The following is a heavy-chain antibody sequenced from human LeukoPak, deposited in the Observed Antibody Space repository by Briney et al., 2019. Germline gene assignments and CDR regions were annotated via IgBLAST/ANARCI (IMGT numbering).Heavy chain of an antibody. D-gene: IGHD3-10*01. J-gene: IGHJ4*02. CDR1: DGSFSGYY. CDR2: INHSGST. V-gene: IGHV4-34*01. CDR3: ARGFPNPGGTMVRGVINFDY. Sequence: SETLSLTCAVYDGSFSGYYWSWIRQPPGKGLEWIGEINHSGSTNYNPSLKSRVTISVDTSKNQFSLKLSSVTAADTAVYYCARGFPNPGGTMVRGVINFDYWGQGTLVTVSS.